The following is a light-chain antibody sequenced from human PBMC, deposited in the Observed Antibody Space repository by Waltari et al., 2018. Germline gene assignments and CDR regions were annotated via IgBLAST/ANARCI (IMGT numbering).Light chain of an antibody. V-gene: IGLV4-69*01. CDR3: QTGGHGTWV. CDR2: VNSDGSH. Sequence: QLVLTQSPSASASLGASVKLTCTLSSGHSSNVIAWLQQQPEKGPRYLMKVNSDGSHSKGDEIPDRFSGSSSGGGRSLPISSSQPGDEADYYCQTGGHGTWVLGGGTKLTVL. J-gene: IGLJ3*02. CDR1: SGHSSNV.